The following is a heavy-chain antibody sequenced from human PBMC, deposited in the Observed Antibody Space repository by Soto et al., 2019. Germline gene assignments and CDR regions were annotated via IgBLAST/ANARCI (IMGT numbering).Heavy chain of an antibody. CDR2: IFYSVST. Sequence: SETLSLTCAVSGYSISSSNWWGWIRQPPGKGLEWIGYIFYSVSTYYDPSLKSRVTMSVDTSKNQFSLKLTSVTAVDTAVYYCARREIQGPIDYWGQGTLVTVSS. D-gene: IGHD1-26*01. J-gene: IGHJ4*02. CDR3: ARREIQGPIDY. V-gene: IGHV4-28*01. CDR1: GYSISSSNW.